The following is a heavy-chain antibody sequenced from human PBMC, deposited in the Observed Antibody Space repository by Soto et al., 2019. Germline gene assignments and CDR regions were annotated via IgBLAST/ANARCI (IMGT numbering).Heavy chain of an antibody. CDR1: GGTFSSYA. D-gene: IGHD2-2*01. CDR3: ARDGIVVVPAAKRGGSWFDP. CDR2: IIPIFGTA. Sequence: GASVKVSCKASGGTFSSYAISWVRQAPGQGLEWMGGIIPIFGTANYAQKFQGRVTITADESTSTAYMELSSLRSEDTAVYYCARDGIVVVPAAKRGGSWFDPWGQGTLVTVSS. V-gene: IGHV1-69*13. J-gene: IGHJ5*02.